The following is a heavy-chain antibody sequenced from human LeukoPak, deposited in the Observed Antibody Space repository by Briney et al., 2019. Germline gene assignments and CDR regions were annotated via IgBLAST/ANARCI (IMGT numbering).Heavy chain of an antibody. D-gene: IGHD3-10*01. J-gene: IGHJ4*02. CDR1: GFTFTTYW. CDR2: INQDGSEK. CDR3: ARVAKYYYGSETYYFFEH. V-gene: IGHV3-7*01. Sequence: GGSLRLSCAASGFTFTTYWMTWVRQAPGKGLEWVANINQDGSEKYFVDSVKGRFTISRDNAKNSLYLQMNSLRVEHTAVYYCARVAKYYYGSETYYFFEHWGQGTPVTASS.